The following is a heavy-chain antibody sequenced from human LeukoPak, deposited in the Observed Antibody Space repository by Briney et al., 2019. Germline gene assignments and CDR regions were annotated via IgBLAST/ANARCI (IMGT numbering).Heavy chain of an antibody. CDR2: ISSSRSYI. D-gene: IGHD5-18*01. V-gene: IGHV3-21*01. CDR3: VRGGIQLGLDY. Sequence: GGSLRLSCAASGFTFSSYSMNWVRQAPGKGLEWVSSISSSRSYIYYADPVKGRFTISRDNAKNSLYLQMNSLRAEDTAVYYCVRGGIQLGLDYWGQGTLVTVSS. J-gene: IGHJ4*02. CDR1: GFTFSSYS.